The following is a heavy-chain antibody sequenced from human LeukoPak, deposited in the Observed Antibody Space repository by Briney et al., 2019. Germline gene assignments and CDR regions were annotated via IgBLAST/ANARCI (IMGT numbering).Heavy chain of an antibody. Sequence: GGSLRLSCVGSGLSLSKSHMHWVRQAPGKGLEWVAVIWYDGSNKYYADPAKGRFTISRDNSKNTLYLQMNSLRAEDTAVYYCARVKGRAASNYYYGMDVWGQGTTVTVSS. CDR2: IWYDGSNK. J-gene: IGHJ6*02. V-gene: IGHV3-33*08. CDR3: ARVKGRAASNYYYGMDV. D-gene: IGHD2-15*01. CDR1: GLSLSKSH.